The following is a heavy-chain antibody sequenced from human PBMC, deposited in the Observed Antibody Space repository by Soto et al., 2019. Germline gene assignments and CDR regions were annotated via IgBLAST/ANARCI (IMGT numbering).Heavy chain of an antibody. V-gene: IGHV1-18*01. D-gene: IGHD3-22*01. CDR3: ARVLVTHHYYDSSGYYPL. CDR2: ISAYNGNT. J-gene: IGHJ4*02. Sequence: ASVKVSCKASGYTFTSYGISWVRQAPGQGLEWMGWISAYNGNTNYAQKLQGRVTMTTDTSTSTAYMELRSLRSDDTAVYYCARVLVTHHYYDSSGYYPLWGQGTLVTVSS. CDR1: GYTFTSYG.